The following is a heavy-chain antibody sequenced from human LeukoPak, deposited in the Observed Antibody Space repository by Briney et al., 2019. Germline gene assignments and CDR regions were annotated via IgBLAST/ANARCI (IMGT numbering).Heavy chain of an antibody. J-gene: IGHJ6*02. Sequence: PGGSLRLSCGASGFTFSSYAMSWVRQAPGKGLEWVSYISSSGSTIYYADSVKGRFTISRDNAKNSLYLQMNSLRAEDTAVYYCARDQTVVTQVGYYYYGMDVWGQGATVTVSS. CDR2: ISSSGSTI. CDR1: GFTFSSYA. D-gene: IGHD4-23*01. V-gene: IGHV3-48*03. CDR3: ARDQTVVTQVGYYYYGMDV.